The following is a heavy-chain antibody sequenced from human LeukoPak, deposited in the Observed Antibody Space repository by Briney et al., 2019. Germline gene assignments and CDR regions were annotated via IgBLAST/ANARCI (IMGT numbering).Heavy chain of an antibody. CDR1: GDSISSSSYY. J-gene: IGHJ4*01. V-gene: IGHV4-39*07. CDR2: ILFRGAT. Sequence: SETLSLTCTVSGDSISSSSYYWAWIRQPPGKGLEWIGSILFRGATYYNPSLKPRIIMSVDTSQNHFSLKLTSVTAADTAVYFCARESGDTRTVNSFDFWGRGTLITVSS. D-gene: IGHD2-21*01. CDR3: ARESGDTRTVNSFDF.